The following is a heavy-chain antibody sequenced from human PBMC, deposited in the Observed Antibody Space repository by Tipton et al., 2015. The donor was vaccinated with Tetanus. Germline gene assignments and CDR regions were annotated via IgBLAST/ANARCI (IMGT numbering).Heavy chain of an antibody. V-gene: IGHV3-13*01. Sequence: SLRLSCAASGFTFSNSDFHWVRQATGKGLEWVSAIGVGADTYYPGSVKGRFTISRENAKNTLYLQMNSLTAGDTAVYYCARGMAEASNCGGDCYSDYWGQGTLVTVSS. D-gene: IGHD2-21*02. CDR3: ARGMAEASNCGGDCYSDY. CDR1: GFTFSNSD. CDR2: IGVGADT. J-gene: IGHJ4*02.